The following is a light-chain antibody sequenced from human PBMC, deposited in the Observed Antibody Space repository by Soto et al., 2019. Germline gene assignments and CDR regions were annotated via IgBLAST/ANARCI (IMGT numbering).Light chain of an antibody. CDR2: AAS. V-gene: IGKV3-20*01. CDR1: QSVSSNY. Sequence: ESVLTQSPGTLSLSPGETATLSCRASQSVSSNYLAWYQQKPGQAPRLLIYAASNRPTGVPDRFSGSGSGTEFTLTISGLEPEDFAVYYCQHYDNLPLFTFGQGTRLEI. CDR3: QHYDNLPLFT. J-gene: IGKJ2*01.